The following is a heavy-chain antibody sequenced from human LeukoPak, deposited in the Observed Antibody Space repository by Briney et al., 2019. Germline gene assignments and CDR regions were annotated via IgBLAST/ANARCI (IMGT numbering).Heavy chain of an antibody. CDR3: ARGKGVVTATNYYYYGMDV. CDR2: IYHSGST. V-gene: IGHV4-59*01. Sequence: SETLSLTCTVSGGSISSYYWSWIRQPPGKGLEWIGYIYHSGSTNYNPSLKSRVTISVDTSKNQFSLKLSSVTAADTAVYYCARGKGVVTATNYYYYGMDVWGKGTTVTVSS. CDR1: GGSISSYY. D-gene: IGHD2-21*02. J-gene: IGHJ6*04.